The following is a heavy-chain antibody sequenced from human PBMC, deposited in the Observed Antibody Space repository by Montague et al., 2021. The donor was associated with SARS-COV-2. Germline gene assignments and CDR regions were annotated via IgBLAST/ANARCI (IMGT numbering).Heavy chain of an antibody. CDR1: GGSIRSGSYY. CDR3: ARDRGLGVAENFDC. J-gene: IGHJ4*02. V-gene: IGHV4-61*02. D-gene: IGHD3-10*01. Sequence: TLSLTCTVSGGSIRSGSYYWSWIRQPAGKGLEWIGRIYSSGSTNYNPSLKSRVTMSVDTTKNQFSLKLNSVTAADTAVYYCARDRGLGVAENFDCWGQGTLVTVSS. CDR2: IYSSGST.